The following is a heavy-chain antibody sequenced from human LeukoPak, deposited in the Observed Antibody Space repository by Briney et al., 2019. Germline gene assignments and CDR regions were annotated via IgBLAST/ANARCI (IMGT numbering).Heavy chain of an antibody. D-gene: IGHD2-21*02. CDR1: GGTFSSYA. Sequence: SVKVSCKASGGTFSSYAISWVRQAPGQGLEWMGGIIPIFGTANYAQKFQGRVTITADESTSTAYMELSSLRSEDTAVYYCARAYCGGDCYSYFDYWGQGTLVTVSS. CDR2: IIPIFGTA. V-gene: IGHV1-69*13. CDR3: ARAYCGGDCYSYFDY. J-gene: IGHJ4*02.